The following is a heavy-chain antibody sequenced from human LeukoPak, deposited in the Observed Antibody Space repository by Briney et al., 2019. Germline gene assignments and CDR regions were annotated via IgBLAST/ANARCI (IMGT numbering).Heavy chain of an antibody. CDR1: GFTFSSYA. D-gene: IGHD2-2*01. J-gene: IGHJ4*02. CDR2: ISGSGGST. CDR3: AKRYCSSPSCHPDY. Sequence: GGSLRLSCAASGFTFSSYAMTWVRQAPGEGLEWVSAISGSGGSTFYADSVKGRFTISRDNSKNTLYLQMNSLRPEDTAVYYCAKRYCSSPSCHPDYWGQGTLVTVSS. V-gene: IGHV3-23*01.